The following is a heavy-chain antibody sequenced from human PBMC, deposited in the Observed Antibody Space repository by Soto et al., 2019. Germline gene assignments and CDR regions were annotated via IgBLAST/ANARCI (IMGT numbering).Heavy chain of an antibody. CDR3: ARCFYGDPREYFQH. V-gene: IGHV3-48*01. CDR2: ISSSSSNI. CDR1: GFTFSSYS. J-gene: IGHJ1*01. Sequence: GGSLRLSCAASGFTFSSYSMNWVRQAPGKGLEWVSYISSSSSNIYYADSVKGRFTISRDNAKNSLYLQMNSLRAEDTAVYYCARCFYGDPREYFQHWGQGTLLT. D-gene: IGHD4-17*01.